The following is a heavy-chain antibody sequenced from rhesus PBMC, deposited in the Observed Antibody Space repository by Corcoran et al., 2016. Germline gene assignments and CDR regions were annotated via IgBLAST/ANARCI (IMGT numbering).Heavy chain of an antibody. CDR2: IYLDDDK. CDR1: GFSLTTSGMG. Sequence: QVTLKESGPALVKPTQTLTLTCTFSGFSLTTSGMGVGWIRQPPGKALEWLGIIYLDDDKRYSTSLKNSLTISKDTSKNQVVLTMTNMDPVDTATYYCARGVWGSSYFDYWGQGVLVTVSS. CDR3: ARGVWGSSYFDY. V-gene: IGHV2-174*01. J-gene: IGHJ4*01. D-gene: IGHD3-34*01.